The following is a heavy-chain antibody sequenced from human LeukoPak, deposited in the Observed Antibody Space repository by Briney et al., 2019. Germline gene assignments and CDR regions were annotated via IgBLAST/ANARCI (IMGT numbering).Heavy chain of an antibody. CDR2: ISAYNGNT. D-gene: IGHD2-2*03. Sequence: ASVKVSCKVSGYTLTELSMHWVRQAPGQGLEWMGWISAYNGNTNYAQKLQGRVTMTTDTSTSTAYMELRSLRSDDTAVYYCARDRHPGYCSSTSCYWFDYWGQGTLVTVSS. CDR1: GYTLTELS. J-gene: IGHJ4*02. V-gene: IGHV1-18*01. CDR3: ARDRHPGYCSSTSCYWFDY.